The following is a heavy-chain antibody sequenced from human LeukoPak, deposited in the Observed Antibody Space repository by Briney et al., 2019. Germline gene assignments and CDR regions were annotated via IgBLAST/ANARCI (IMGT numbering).Heavy chain of an antibody. CDR2: ISSSGSTI. D-gene: IGHD6-13*01. Sequence: SGGSLRLSCAASGFTFSSYEMNWVRQAPGKGLEWVSYISSSGSTIYYADSVKGRFTISRDNAKNSLYLQMNSLRAEDTAVYYCARGVQQLVPYYFDYWDQGTLVTVSS. CDR1: GFTFSSYE. V-gene: IGHV3-48*03. CDR3: ARGVQQLVPYYFDY. J-gene: IGHJ4*02.